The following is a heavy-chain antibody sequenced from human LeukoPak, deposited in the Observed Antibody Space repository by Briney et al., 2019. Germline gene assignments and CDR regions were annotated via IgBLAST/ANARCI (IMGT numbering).Heavy chain of an antibody. CDR3: ARGSEIQLWSSYFDY. Sequence: SVKVSCKASGGTFSSYAISWVRQAPGQGLEWMGGIIPIFGTANYAQKFQGRVTITTDESTSAAYMELSSLRSEDTAVYYCARGSEIQLWSSYFDYWGQGTLVTVSS. D-gene: IGHD5-18*01. CDR2: IIPIFGTA. CDR1: GGTFSSYA. J-gene: IGHJ4*02. V-gene: IGHV1-69*05.